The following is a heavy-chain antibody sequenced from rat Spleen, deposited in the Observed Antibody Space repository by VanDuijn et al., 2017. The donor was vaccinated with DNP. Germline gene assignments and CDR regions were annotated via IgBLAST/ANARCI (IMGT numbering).Heavy chain of an antibody. J-gene: IGHJ4*01. CDR3: ARVQLGYYALDA. CDR2: ISTGGGNT. D-gene: IGHD5-1*01. Sequence: EVQLVESGGDLVQPGRSLKLSCVASGFTFSGYWMYWIRQAPGKGLEWVAAISTGGGNTYYRDSVKGRFTISRDNAKSTLYLQMDSLRSEETATYYCARVQLGYYALDAWGQGTSVTVSS. CDR1: GFTFSGYW. V-gene: IGHV5S11*01.